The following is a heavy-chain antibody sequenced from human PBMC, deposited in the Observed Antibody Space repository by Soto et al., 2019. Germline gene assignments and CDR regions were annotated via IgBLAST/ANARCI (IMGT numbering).Heavy chain of an antibody. CDR3: ATLCGGDCYSSDS. V-gene: IGHV1-3*04. J-gene: IGHJ5*01. D-gene: IGHD2-21*02. CDR1: GYTFTSYT. Sequence: QVQLVQSGAEVKKPGASVKVSCKASGYTFTSYTMHWVRQAPGQRLEWMGWINTGNGNTKYWQKFQGRVTITRDTSASTAYMELSSLRSEDTAVYYCATLCGGDCYSSDSWGQGTLVTVSS. CDR2: INTGNGNT.